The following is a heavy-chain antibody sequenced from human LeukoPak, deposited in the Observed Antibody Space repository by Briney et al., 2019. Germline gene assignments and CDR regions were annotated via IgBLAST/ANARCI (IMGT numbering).Heavy chain of an antibody. Sequence: GASVKVSCKASGYTFTGYYMHWVRQAPGQGLEWMGWINPNSGGTNYAQKFQGRVTMTRDTSISTAYMELGRLRSDDTAVYYCARDMGGGDLMFWFDPWGQGTLVTVSS. J-gene: IGHJ5*02. CDR2: INPNSGGT. D-gene: IGHD2-21*01. CDR1: GYTFTGYY. CDR3: ARDMGGGDLMFWFDP. V-gene: IGHV1-2*02.